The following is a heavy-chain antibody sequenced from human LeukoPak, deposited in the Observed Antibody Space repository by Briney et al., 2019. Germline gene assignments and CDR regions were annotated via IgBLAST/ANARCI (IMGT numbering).Heavy chain of an antibody. Sequence: GGSLRLSCAASGITFSNYTMHWVRQAPGKGLEWVVVISDDGSNKYYADSVKGRFTISRDNSKNTLYLQMNSLRAEDTAVYYCAKDKYYFDYWGQGTLVTVSS. CDR3: AKDKYYFDY. CDR1: GITFSNYT. V-gene: IGHV3-30*04. CDR2: ISDDGSNK. J-gene: IGHJ4*02.